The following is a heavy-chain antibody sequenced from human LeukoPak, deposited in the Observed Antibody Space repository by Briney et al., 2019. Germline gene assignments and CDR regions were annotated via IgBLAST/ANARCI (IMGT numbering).Heavy chain of an antibody. Sequence: GGSLRLSCAASGFTFSSYSMNWVRQAPGKGLEWVSSIIISSSYIYYVDSVKGRFTISRDNAKNSLYLQMNSLRAEDTAVYYCARCYGDYVYDYYYYGMDVWGQGTTVTVSS. CDR3: ARCYGDYVYDYYYYGMDV. V-gene: IGHV3-21*01. D-gene: IGHD4-17*01. CDR2: IIISSSYI. J-gene: IGHJ6*02. CDR1: GFTFSSYS.